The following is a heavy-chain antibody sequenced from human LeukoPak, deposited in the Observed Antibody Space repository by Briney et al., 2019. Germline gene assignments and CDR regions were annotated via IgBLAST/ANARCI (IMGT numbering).Heavy chain of an antibody. CDR3: ARSRGSDNWFDP. CDR2: ISYDGSNK. Sequence: GGSLRLSCAASGFTFSSYAMHWVRQAPGKGLEWVAVISYDGSNKYYADSVKGRFTISRDNSKNTLYLQMNSLRSEDTAVYYCARSRGSDNWFDPWGQGTLVTVSS. J-gene: IGHJ5*02. V-gene: IGHV3-30-3*01. CDR1: GFTFSSYA. D-gene: IGHD5-12*01.